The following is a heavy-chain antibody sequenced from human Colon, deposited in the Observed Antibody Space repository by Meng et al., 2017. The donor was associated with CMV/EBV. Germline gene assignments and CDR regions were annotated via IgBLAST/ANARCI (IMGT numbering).Heavy chain of an antibody. CDR2: LNPNSGDT. CDR3: ATISGGDFDF. CDR1: GYTFTGYF. J-gene: IGHJ4*02. Sequence: GQLVQSGGEVKKPGASVQVSCKTSGYTFTGYFMFWVRQAPGQGLEWMGSLNPNSGDTNSAQKFHGRLTMTRDTSIHTAYMELGSLRSDDTAVYYCATISGGDFDFWGQGTLVTVSS. D-gene: IGHD3-10*01. V-gene: IGHV1-2*02.